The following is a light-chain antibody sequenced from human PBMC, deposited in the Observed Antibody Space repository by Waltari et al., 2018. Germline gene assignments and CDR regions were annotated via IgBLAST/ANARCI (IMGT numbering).Light chain of an antibody. CDR1: SSNVGDYNY. J-gene: IGLJ2*01. Sequence: QSALTQPASVSGSPGQSLTISCTGTSSNVGDYNYFPWYQRHPGKAPNLIIFDVSNRPSGVSNRFSGSKSGDTASLTISGLQAEDEADYYCSSYTSSSTYVVFGGGTKLTVL. CDR3: SSYTSSSTYVV. V-gene: IGLV2-14*03. CDR2: DVS.